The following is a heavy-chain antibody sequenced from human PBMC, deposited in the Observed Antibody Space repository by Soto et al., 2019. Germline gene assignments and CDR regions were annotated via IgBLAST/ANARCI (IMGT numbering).Heavy chain of an antibody. CDR3: ARGITIFGVVTRTYYYGMDV. J-gene: IGHJ6*02. Sequence: GGSLRLSCAASGFTFSDHYMDWVRQAPGKGLEWVGRTRNKANSYTTEYAASVKGRFTISRDDSKNSLYLQMNSLKTEDTAVYYCARGITIFGVVTRTYYYGMDVWGQGTTVTVSS. CDR1: GFTFSDHY. D-gene: IGHD3-3*01. CDR2: TRNKANSYTT. V-gene: IGHV3-72*01.